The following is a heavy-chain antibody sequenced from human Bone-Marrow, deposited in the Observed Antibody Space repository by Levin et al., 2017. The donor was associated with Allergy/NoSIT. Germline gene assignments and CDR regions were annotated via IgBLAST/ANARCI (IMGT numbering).Heavy chain of an antibody. CDR1: EFTFSSYW. V-gene: IGHV3-74*01. D-gene: IGHD5-12*01. CDR2: VNSDGRST. J-gene: IGHJ2*01. Sequence: LSLTCAASEFTFSSYWMHWVRQAPGEGLVWVSRVNSDGRSTNYADSVKGRFTVSRDNAKNTLYLQMNSLRAEDTAMYYCARDPGYSGHDWYFDLWGRGTLITVSS. CDR3: ARDPGYSGHDWYFDL.